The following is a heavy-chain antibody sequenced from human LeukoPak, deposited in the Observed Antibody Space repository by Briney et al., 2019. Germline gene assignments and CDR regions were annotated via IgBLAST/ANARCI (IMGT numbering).Heavy chain of an antibody. Sequence: GGSLRLSCAASGFTVSSNYMSWVRQAPGKALEWVSVIYSGGSTYYADSVKGRFTISRDNSKNTLYLQMNSLRAEDTAVYYCARDPSDGYNRVYWGQGTLVTVSS. D-gene: IGHD5-24*01. CDR1: GFTVSSNY. CDR2: IYSGGST. J-gene: IGHJ4*02. CDR3: ARDPSDGYNRVY. V-gene: IGHV3-53*01.